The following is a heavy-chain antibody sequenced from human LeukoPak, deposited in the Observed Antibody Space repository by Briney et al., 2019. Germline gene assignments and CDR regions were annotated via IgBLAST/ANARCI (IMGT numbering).Heavy chain of an antibody. CDR2: INPNSGGT. V-gene: IGHV1-2*02. CDR1: GYTFTGYY. Sequence: GASVKVSCKASGYTFTGYYMHWVRQAPGQGLEWMGWINPNSGGTNYAQKFQGRVTMTRDTSISTAYMELSRLRSDGTAVYYCARRSMRGYYFDYWGQGTLVTVSS. CDR3: ARRSMRGYYFDY. J-gene: IGHJ4*02. D-gene: IGHD2-8*01.